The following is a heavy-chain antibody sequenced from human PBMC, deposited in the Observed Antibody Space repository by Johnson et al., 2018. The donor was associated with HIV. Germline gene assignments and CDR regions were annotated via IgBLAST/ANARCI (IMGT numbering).Heavy chain of an antibody. CDR1: GLSFSDYY. D-gene: IGHD3-22*01. Sequence: QVQLMESGGGVVQPGGSLRLSCAASGLSFSDYYMSWIRQAPGKGLEWVSYISSSGSIIYYAASVKGRFTISRDNAKNSLYLQMRSLRGEDTAVYYCANKYYYDSSGYFAFDIWGQGTMVTVSS. J-gene: IGHJ3*02. CDR3: ANKYYYDSSGYFAFDI. CDR2: ISSSGSII. V-gene: IGHV3-11*01.